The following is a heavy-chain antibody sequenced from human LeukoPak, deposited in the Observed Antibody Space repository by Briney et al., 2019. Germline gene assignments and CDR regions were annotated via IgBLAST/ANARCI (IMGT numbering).Heavy chain of an antibody. CDR3: ARGYYYDSSGYYSPAYFDY. J-gene: IGHJ4*02. Sequence: PSETLSLTCTVSGGSISSYYWSWIRQPPGKGLEWIGCIYYSGSTNYNPSLKSRVTISVDTSKNQFSLKLSSVTAADTAVYYCARGYYYDSSGYYSPAYFDYWGQGTLVTVSS. CDR2: IYYSGST. V-gene: IGHV4-59*01. CDR1: GGSISSYY. D-gene: IGHD3-22*01.